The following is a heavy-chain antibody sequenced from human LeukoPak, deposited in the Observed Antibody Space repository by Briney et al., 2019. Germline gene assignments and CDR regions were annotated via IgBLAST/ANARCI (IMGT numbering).Heavy chain of an antibody. CDR1: GFSIGNYG. V-gene: IGHV3-30*03. D-gene: IGHD6-13*01. CDR3: ARSLPYGTTWYGRSDF. Sequence: GGSLRLSCGVSGFSIGNYGMHWIRQAPDKGLEWVAMISHDGGAKYYGDSVKGRLTISRDNAMNSLYLQMNSLRAEDTAIYYCARSLPYGTTWYGRSDFWGQGTLVTVSS. J-gene: IGHJ4*02. CDR2: ISHDGGAK.